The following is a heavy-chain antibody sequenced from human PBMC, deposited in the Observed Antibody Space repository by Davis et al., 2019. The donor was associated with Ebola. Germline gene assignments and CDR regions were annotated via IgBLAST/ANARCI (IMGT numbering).Heavy chain of an antibody. J-gene: IGHJ4*02. V-gene: IGHV3-30-3*02. CDR1: GFTFSSYA. CDR2: ISYDGSNK. CDR3: AKLELRGY. Sequence: GGSLRLSCAASGFTFSSYAMHWVRQAPGKGLEWVAVISYDGSNKYYADSVKGRFTISRDNSKNTLYLQMNGLRAEDTAVYYCAKLELRGYWGQGTLVTVSS. D-gene: IGHD1-7*01.